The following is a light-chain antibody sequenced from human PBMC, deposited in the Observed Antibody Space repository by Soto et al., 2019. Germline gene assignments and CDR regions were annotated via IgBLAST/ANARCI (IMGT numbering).Light chain of an antibody. CDR1: SSDVGGYNY. J-gene: IGLJ1*01. Sequence: QSALTQPRSVSGSPGQSVTISCTGTSSDVGGYNYVSWYQQHPGKAPKVMIYDVSERPSGVPDRFSGSKSGNTASLTISGXXAXXXXDYYCCSYAGSPRYVLGTGTKLTVL. V-gene: IGLV2-11*01. CDR3: CSYAGSPRYV. CDR2: DVS.